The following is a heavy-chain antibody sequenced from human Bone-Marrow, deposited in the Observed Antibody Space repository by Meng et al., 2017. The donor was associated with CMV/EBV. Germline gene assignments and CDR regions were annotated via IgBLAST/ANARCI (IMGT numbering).Heavy chain of an antibody. V-gene: IGHV3-30-3*01. Sequence: GESLKISCAASGFTFXSYAMHWVRQAAGKGLEWVAVISYDGSNKYYADSVKGRFTISRDNAKNSLYLQMNSLRAEDTAVYYCARGGGYCSSTSCYYFNYYYYYGMDVWGQGTTVTVSS. CDR2: ISYDGSNK. D-gene: IGHD2-2*01. CDR1: GFTFXSYA. CDR3: ARGGGYCSSTSCYYFNYYYYYGMDV. J-gene: IGHJ6*02.